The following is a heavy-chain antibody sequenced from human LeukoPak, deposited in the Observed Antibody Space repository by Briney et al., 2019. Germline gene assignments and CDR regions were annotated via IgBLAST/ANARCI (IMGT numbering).Heavy chain of an antibody. V-gene: IGHV3-48*03. CDR1: GFTFSSYE. CDR2: ISSSGGTI. D-gene: IGHD3-22*01. Sequence: GGSLRLSCAASGFTFSSYEMNWVRQAPGKGLEWVSYISSSGGTIYYADSVKGRFTISRDNAKNSLYLQMNSLRAEDTAVYYCARLHYYDSSGSPDWFDPWGQGTLVTVSS. CDR3: ARLHYYDSSGSPDWFDP. J-gene: IGHJ5*02.